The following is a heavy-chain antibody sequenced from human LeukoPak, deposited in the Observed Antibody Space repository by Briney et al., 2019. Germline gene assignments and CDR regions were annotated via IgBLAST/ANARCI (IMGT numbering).Heavy chain of an antibody. CDR2: ISWNSGYI. D-gene: IGHD6-19*01. CDR3: AKVRGPYSSGYFFDY. Sequence: PGGSLRLSCAPSVFTFDNYAMQWVRQAPGKGLEWLSIISWNSGYIGYADSVKGRFTISRDNAKKSLDLEMNSLRAEDTAFYYCAKVRGPYSSGYFFDYWGEGTLVTVSS. V-gene: IGHV3-9*01. J-gene: IGHJ4*02. CDR1: VFTFDNYA.